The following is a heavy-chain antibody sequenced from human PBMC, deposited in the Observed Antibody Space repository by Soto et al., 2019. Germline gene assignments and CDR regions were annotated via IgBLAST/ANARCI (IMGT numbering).Heavy chain of an antibody. Sequence: QVQLVESGGGVVQPGRSLRLSCAASGFTFSSYAMHWVRQAPGKGLEWVAVISYDGSNKYYADSVKGRFTISRENSKNTLYLQRNRLSNEDTAVYYCASASTETTGRGFQHTGQGTLVTVS. V-gene: IGHV3-30-3*01. CDR2: ISYDGSNK. J-gene: IGHJ1*01. D-gene: IGHD4-17*01. CDR3: ASASTETTGRGFQH. CDR1: GFTFSSYA.